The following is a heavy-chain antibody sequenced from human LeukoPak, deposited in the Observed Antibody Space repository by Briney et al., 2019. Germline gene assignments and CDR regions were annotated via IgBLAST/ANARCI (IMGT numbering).Heavy chain of an antibody. CDR3: ARGWAVVVPAAIRPPSMDV. J-gene: IGHJ6*02. Sequence: PSETLSLTCTVSGGSISSSSYYWSWIRQPPGKGLEWIGEINHSGSTNYNPSLKSRVTISVDTSKNQFSLKLSSVTAADTAVYYCARGWAVVVPAAIRPPSMDVWGQGTTVTVSS. CDR1: GGSISSSSYY. V-gene: IGHV4-39*07. D-gene: IGHD2-2*02. CDR2: INHSGST.